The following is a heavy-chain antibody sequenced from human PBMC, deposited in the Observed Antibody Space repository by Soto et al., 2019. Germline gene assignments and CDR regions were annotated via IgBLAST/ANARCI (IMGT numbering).Heavy chain of an antibody. CDR1: GFTFSSYS. CDR3: AKKVNSGSGSQYFDY. CDR2: CRSSGDYGTT. J-gene: IGHJ4*02. Sequence: GGSLRLSCAASGFTFSSYSMSWVRQAPGKGLGWVSGCRSSGDYGTTYYTDSVKGRFPISRDNSKNTLFLKMHRLRDEDTAIYYCAKKVNSGSGSQYFDYWGQGTLVTVSS. D-gene: IGHD3-10*01. V-gene: IGHV3-23*01.